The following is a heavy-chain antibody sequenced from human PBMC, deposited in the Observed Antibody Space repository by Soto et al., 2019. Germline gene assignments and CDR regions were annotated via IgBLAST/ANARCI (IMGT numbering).Heavy chain of an antibody. Sequence: QVHLVQSGAEMKKPGSSVKVSCKVSGGDLTNSGISWVRQAPGQGLEWMGGIFPLLAMVDYSQKFQGSVTITAEESKTTAYLDLGSLSSEDTAVYFCAKEHGAGFKSWGQGNLVIVSS. J-gene: IGHJ4*02. D-gene: IGHD1-26*01. CDR1: GGDLTNSG. V-gene: IGHV1-69*04. CDR3: AKEHGAGFKS. CDR2: IFPLLAMV.